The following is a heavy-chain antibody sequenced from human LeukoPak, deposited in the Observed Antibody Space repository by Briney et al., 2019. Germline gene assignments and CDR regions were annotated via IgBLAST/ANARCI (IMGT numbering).Heavy chain of an antibody. CDR2: INAGNGNT. V-gene: IGHV1-3*01. J-gene: IGHJ6*02. CDR1: RYTFTSYA. Sequence: ASVKVSCKASRYTFTSYAMHSVRQAPEQRLEWMGWINAGNGNTKYSQKFQGRVTITRDTFASTAYMELNSLRSEDTAVYYCARDRRTKPLYYYYGMDVWGQGTTVTVSS. CDR3: ARDRRTKPLYYYYGMDV.